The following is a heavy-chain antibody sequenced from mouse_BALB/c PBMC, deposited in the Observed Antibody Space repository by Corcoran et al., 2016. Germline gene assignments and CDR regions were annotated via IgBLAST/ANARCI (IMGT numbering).Heavy chain of an antibody. Sequence: EVQLQQSGPELVKPGASVKMSCKASGYTFTSYVMHWVKQKPGQGLELIGYINPYNDGTKYNEKFKGKATLTSDKSSSTAYMELSSLTSEDSAVYYCARGAYDGYYVNAMDYLCQGTSVTVSS. CDR2: INPYNDGT. CDR1: GYTFTSYV. V-gene: IGHV1S136*01. CDR3: ARGAYDGYYVNAMDY. J-gene: IGHJ4*01. D-gene: IGHD2-3*01.